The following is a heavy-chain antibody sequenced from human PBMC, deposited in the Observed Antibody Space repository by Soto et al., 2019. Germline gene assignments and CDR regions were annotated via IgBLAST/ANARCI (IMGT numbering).Heavy chain of an antibody. V-gene: IGHV3-64*01. CDR2: ISSNGGST. D-gene: IGHD5-12*01. J-gene: IGHJ6*02. CDR3: ARGGYEAYYYYGMDV. Sequence: EVQLVESGGGLVQPGGSLRLSCAASGFTFSSYAMHWVRQAPGKGLEYVSAISSNGGSTYYANSVKGRFTISRDNSKNTLYLQMGSLRAEDMAVYYCARGGYEAYYYYGMDVWGQGTTVTVSS. CDR1: GFTFSSYA.